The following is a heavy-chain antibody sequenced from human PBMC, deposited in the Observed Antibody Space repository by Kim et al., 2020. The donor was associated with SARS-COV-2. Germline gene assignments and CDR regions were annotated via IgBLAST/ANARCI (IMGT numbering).Heavy chain of an antibody. V-gene: IGHV4-39*01. CDR1: GGSISSSSYY. CDR2: IYYSGST. J-gene: IGHJ4*02. D-gene: IGHD3-16*02. CDR3: ARRVWGVTFGGVIVFPFCYFDY. Sequence: SETLSLTCTVSGGSISSSSYYWGWIRQPPGKGLEWIGSIYYSGSTYYNPSLKSRVTISVDTSKNQFSLKLSSVTAADTAVYYCARRVWGVTFGGVIVFPFCYFDYWGQGTLVTVSS.